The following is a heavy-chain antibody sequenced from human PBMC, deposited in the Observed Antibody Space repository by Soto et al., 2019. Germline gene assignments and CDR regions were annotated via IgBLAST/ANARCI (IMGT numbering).Heavy chain of an antibody. CDR2: IYYSGST. V-gene: IGHV4-39*01. CDR1: GGSISSSSYF. D-gene: IGHD3-3*01. Sequence: QLQLQESGPGLVKPSETLSLTCTVSGGSISSSSYFWGWIRQPPGKGLEWIGSIYYSGSTYYNPSLKRRVTISVDTSKNQFSLKLSSVTAADTAVYYWARGTSLWSGYRYGMDVWGQGTTVTVSS. CDR3: ARGTSLWSGYRYGMDV. J-gene: IGHJ6*02.